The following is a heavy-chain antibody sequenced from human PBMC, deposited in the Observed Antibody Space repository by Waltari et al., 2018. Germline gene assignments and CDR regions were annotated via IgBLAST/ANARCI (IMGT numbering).Heavy chain of an antibody. Sequence: EVQLVESGGGLVQPGGSLRLSCAASGFTFSSYEMNWVRQAPGKGLEWVSYISSSGSTIYYADAGKGRCTISRDNAKNSLYLQMNSLRAEDTAVYYCARGEDYYDSSGYRRVNNWFDPWGQGTLVTVSS. CDR3: ARGEDYYDSSGYRRVNNWFDP. CDR2: ISSSGSTI. D-gene: IGHD3-22*01. J-gene: IGHJ5*02. CDR1: GFTFSSYE. V-gene: IGHV3-48*03.